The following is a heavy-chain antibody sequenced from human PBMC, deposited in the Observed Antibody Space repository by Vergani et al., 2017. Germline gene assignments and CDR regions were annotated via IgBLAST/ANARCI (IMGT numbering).Heavy chain of an antibody. CDR3: VRRNTVIRETDYFDN. CDR1: GGSISSDGYS. CDR2: IFHSGSP. V-gene: IGHV4-30-2*01. Sequence: QLQLQESGSGLVKPAQTLSLNCAVSGGSISSDGYSWSWIRQPPGRGLEWIGHIFHSGSPDYNASLKSRVNISVDRSKNHFSLSLTSVTAADTAVYYCVRRNTVIRETDYFDNWGQGILVTVSS. D-gene: IGHD3-10*01. J-gene: IGHJ4*02.